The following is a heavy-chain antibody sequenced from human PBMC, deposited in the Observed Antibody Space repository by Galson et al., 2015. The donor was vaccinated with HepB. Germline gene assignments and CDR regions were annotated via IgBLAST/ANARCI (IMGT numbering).Heavy chain of an antibody. CDR1: GYTFTGYY. D-gene: IGHD2-2*01. CDR2: INPNSGGT. V-gene: IGHV1-2*06. Sequence: SVKVSCKASGYTFTGYYMHWVRQAPGQGLEWMGRINPNSGGTNYAQKFQGRVTMTRDTSISTAYMELSRLRSDDTAVYYCASGGDCSSTSCYFDYWGQGTLVTVSS. CDR3: ASGGDCSSTSCYFDY. J-gene: IGHJ4*02.